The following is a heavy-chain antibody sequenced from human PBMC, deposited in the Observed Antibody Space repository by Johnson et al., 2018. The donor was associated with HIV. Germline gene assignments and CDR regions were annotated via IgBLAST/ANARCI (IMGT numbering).Heavy chain of an antibody. Sequence: VQLVESGGGLVKPGGSLRLSCAASGITFSDYYMSWIRQATGKGLEWVSAIGTAGDTYYADSVKSRFTISRDNAKNSLYLQMNSLRAEDTAVYYCSRVRNHAFDSWAQGTMVTVSS. J-gene: IGHJ3*02. CDR3: SRVRNHAFDS. CDR1: GITFSDYY. V-gene: IGHV3-13*01. D-gene: IGHD1-14*01. CDR2: IGTAGDT.